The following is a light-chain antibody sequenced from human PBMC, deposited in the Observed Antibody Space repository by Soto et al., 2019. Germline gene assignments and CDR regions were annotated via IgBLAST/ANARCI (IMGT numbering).Light chain of an antibody. V-gene: IGKV1-5*01. CDR2: DAS. CDR1: PNVDDS. J-gene: IGKJ5*01. Sequence: DVQMTQSPSTVSASLGDRVTITCRASPNVDDSLAWYQQRPGKAPKLLIYDASILQSGVPSRFSGSGFGTEFTLTINGLQPDDFAVYFCQHFHTKPITFGQGTRLDIK. CDR3: QHFHTKPIT.